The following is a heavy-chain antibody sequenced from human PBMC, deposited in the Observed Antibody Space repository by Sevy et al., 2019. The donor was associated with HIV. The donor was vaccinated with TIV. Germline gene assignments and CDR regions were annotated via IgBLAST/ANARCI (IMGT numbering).Heavy chain of an antibody. CDR3: ALAAQVTMTVAVGYFEF. D-gene: IGHD1-26*01. J-gene: IGHJ4*02. V-gene: IGHV1-69*13. Sequence: ASVKVSCKAFGGTFNKYPFIWVRQAPGQGLEWMGGIIPIFGTKNYAQKFQGGATITADQNTNTVYMELSSLTTEDTAVYWCALAAQVTMTVAVGYFEFWGQGTLVTVSS. CDR1: GGTFNKYP. CDR2: IIPIFGTK.